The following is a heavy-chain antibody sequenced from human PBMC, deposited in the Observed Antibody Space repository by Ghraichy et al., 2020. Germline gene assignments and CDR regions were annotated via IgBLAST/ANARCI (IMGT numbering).Heavy chain of an antibody. CDR1: GFTFSSYA. Sequence: GGSLRLSCAASGFTFSSYAMHWVRQAPGKGLEWVAVISYDGSNKYYADSVKGRFTISRDNSKNTLYLQMNSLRAEDTAVYYCARDGYLGSVNWNYYYYYGMDVWGQGTTVTVSS. J-gene: IGHJ6*02. D-gene: IGHD1-20*01. CDR2: ISYDGSNK. V-gene: IGHV3-30-3*01. CDR3: ARDGYLGSVNWNYYYYYGMDV.